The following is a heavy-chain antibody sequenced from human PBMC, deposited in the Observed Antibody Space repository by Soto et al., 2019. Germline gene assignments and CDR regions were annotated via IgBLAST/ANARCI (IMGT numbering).Heavy chain of an antibody. D-gene: IGHD3-10*01. Sequence: SETLSLTCAVYGGSFSGYYWSWIRQPPGKGLEWIGEINHSGSTNYNPSLKSRVTISVDTSKNQFSLKLSSVTAADTAVYYCARGRYRGGAFDIWGQGTMVTVSS. J-gene: IGHJ3*02. CDR3: ARGRYRGGAFDI. V-gene: IGHV4-34*01. CDR2: INHSGST. CDR1: GGSFSGYY.